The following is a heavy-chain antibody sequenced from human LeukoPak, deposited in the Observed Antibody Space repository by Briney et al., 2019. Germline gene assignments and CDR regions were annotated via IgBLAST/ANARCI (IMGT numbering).Heavy chain of an antibody. D-gene: IGHD3-22*01. Sequence: ASVKVSCKASGGTFSSYAISWVRQAPGQGLEWMGRTIPILGIANYAQKFQGRVTITADKSTSTAYTELSSLRSEDTAVYYCADQEDYYDSSGSPRWGQGTLVTVSS. V-gene: IGHV1-69*04. CDR2: TIPILGIA. J-gene: IGHJ4*02. CDR3: ADQEDYYDSSGSPR. CDR1: GGTFSSYA.